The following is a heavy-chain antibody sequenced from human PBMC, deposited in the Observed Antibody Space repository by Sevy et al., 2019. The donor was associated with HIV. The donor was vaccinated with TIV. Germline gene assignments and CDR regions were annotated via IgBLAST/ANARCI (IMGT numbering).Heavy chain of an antibody. CDR2: ISGSGGSV. D-gene: IGHD3-22*01. V-gene: IGHV3-21*01. Sequence: GGSLRLSCAASGFTFSIYNMNWVRQASGAGLEWVSSISGSGGSVDYADSVKGRFTIARDNARNSLYLQINSLTAEDTALYYCERGDCRDDRCLAFDYWGQGTLVTVSS. CDR1: GFTFSIYN. J-gene: IGHJ4*02. CDR3: ERGDCRDDRCLAFDY.